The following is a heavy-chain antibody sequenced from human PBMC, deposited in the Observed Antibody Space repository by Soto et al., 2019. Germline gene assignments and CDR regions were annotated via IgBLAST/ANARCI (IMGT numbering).Heavy chain of an antibody. Sequence: EVQLVESGGGLVQPGGSLRLSCSASGFTFSVYWMTWVRQAPGKGPEWVANIKQDGSEKYYVDSVKGRFTISRDNAKNSLYLQMNSLRTEDTAVYYCARGKSAHPGEDGGQGTLVTVSS. CDR1: GFTFSVYW. D-gene: IGHD3-10*01. V-gene: IGHV3-7*04. CDR2: IKQDGSEK. CDR3: ARGKSAHPGED. J-gene: IGHJ4*02.